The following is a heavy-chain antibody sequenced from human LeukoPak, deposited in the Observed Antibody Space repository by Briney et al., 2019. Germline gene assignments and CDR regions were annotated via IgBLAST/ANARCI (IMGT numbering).Heavy chain of an antibody. Sequence: ASVKVSCKASGYTFTSYDINWVRQATGQGLEWMGWMNPNSGNTAYAQKFQGGVTITRNTSISTAYMELSSLRSEDTAIYYCAREDYYDSGSSDYWGQGTLVTVSS. CDR1: GYTFTSYD. CDR2: MNPNSGNT. CDR3: AREDYYDSGSSDY. V-gene: IGHV1-8*03. J-gene: IGHJ4*02. D-gene: IGHD3-22*01.